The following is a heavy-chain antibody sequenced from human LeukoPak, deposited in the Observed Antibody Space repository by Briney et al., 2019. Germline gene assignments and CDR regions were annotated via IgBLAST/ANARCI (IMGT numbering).Heavy chain of an antibody. CDR1: GFTFSSYA. J-gene: IGHJ4*02. Sequence: GGSLRLSCAASGFTFSSYAMSWVRQAPGKGLEWVSAISGSGGSTYYADSVEGRFTISRDNSKNTLYLQMNGLRAEDTAVYYCAKVETYYDFWSGYPDYWGQGTLVTVSS. CDR3: AKVETYYDFWSGYPDY. V-gene: IGHV3-23*01. D-gene: IGHD3-3*01. CDR2: ISGSGGST.